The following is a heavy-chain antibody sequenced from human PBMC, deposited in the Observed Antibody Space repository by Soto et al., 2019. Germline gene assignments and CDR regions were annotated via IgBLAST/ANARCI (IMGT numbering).Heavy chain of an antibody. CDR3: ARGDGYNVDH. V-gene: IGHV4-4*07. D-gene: IGHD5-12*01. J-gene: IGHJ5*02. Sequence: QVQLQESGPGLVKPSETLSLTCTVSGGSISSYSCSWIRQPAGKGLEWIGQISASGNTNYNPSLKSRVTMSVDTSKNHFSLKLSSVTAAEPAVYYCARGDGYNVDHWGQGTLVTVSS. CDR1: GGSISSYS. CDR2: ISASGNT.